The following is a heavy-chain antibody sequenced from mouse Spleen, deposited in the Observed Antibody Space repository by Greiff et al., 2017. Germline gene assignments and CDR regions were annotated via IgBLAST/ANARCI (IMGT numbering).Heavy chain of an antibody. Sequence: EVKLMESGGGLVQPGGSLKLSCATSGFTFSDYYMYWVRQTPEKRLEWVAYISNGGGSTYYPDTVKGRFTISRDNAKNTLYLQMSRLKSEDTAMYYCARQQLGRFAYWGQGTLVTVSA. V-gene: IGHV5-12*02. J-gene: IGHJ3*01. D-gene: IGHD4-1*02. CDR1: GFTFSDYY. CDR2: ISNGGGST. CDR3: ARQQLGRFAY.